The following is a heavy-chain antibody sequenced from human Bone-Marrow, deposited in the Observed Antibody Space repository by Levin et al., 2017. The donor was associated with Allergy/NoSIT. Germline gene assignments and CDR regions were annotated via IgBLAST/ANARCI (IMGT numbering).Heavy chain of an antibody. CDR1: GFSFSSYT. D-gene: IGHD5-18*01. Sequence: HPGGSLRLSCAASGFSFSSYTMHWVRQAPGKGLEWVAVISYDGSNKYYADSVKGRFTISRDNSTNTLYLQMNSLRAEDTAVYYCARDWEDTSMVTLAYGMDVWGQGTTVTVSS. CDR3: ARDWEDTSMVTLAYGMDV. CDR2: ISYDGSNK. J-gene: IGHJ6*02. V-gene: IGHV3-30*04.